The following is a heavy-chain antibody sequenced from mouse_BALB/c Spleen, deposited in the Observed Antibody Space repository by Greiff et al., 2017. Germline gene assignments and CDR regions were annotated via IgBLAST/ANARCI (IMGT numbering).Heavy chain of an antibody. Sequence: EVMLVESGPGLVKPSQSLSLTCTVTGYSITSDYAWNWIRQFPGNKLEWMGYISYSGSTSYNPSLKSRISITRDTSKNQFFLQLNSVTTEDTATYYCARNYGNYPFAYWGQGTLVTVSA. D-gene: IGHD2-1*01. CDR3: ARNYGNYPFAY. V-gene: IGHV3-2*02. CDR1: GYSITSDYA. J-gene: IGHJ3*01. CDR2: ISYSGST.